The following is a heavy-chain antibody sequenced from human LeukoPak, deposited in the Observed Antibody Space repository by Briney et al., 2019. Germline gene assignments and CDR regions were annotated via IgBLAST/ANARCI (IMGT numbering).Heavy chain of an antibody. J-gene: IGHJ4*02. V-gene: IGHV3-30*02. Sequence: PGGSLRLSCAASGFTFSNYGMHWVRQAPGKGLEWVGFIRYDGRNKYYADSVKGLFTISRDNSKNTLYLQMNSLRVEDTAFYYCAKDRCCSGHTCPFYWGQGTLVTVSS. D-gene: IGHD2-15*01. CDR2: IRYDGRNK. CDR1: GFTFSNYG. CDR3: AKDRCCSGHTCPFY.